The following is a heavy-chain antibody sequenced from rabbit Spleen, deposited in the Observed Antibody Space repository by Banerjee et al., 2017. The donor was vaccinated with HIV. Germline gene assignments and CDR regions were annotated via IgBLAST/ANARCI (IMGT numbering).Heavy chain of an antibody. V-gene: IGHV1S45*01. D-gene: IGHD1-1*01. J-gene: IGHJ4*01. Sequence: QEQLEESGGDLVKPEGSLTLTCTASGFSFSSSYYMCWVRQAPGKGLEWIACIDAGSSGTTYYASWAKGRFTISKTSSTTVTLRMTSLTAADTATYFCARDLVAVIGWNFNLWGPGTLVTVS. CDR1: GFSFSSSYY. CDR3: ARDLVAVIGWNFNL. CDR2: IDAGSSGTT.